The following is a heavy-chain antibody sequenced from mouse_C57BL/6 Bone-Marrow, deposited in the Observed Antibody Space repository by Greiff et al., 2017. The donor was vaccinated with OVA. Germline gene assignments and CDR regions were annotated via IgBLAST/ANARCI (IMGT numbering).Heavy chain of an antibody. J-gene: IGHJ2*01. Sequence: VKVVESGAELVRPGTSVKVSCKASGYAFTNYLIEWVKQRPGQGLEWIGVINPGSGGTNYNEKFKGKATLTADKSSSTAYMQLSSLTSEDSAVYFCARMYYGYYFDYWGQGTTLTVSS. CDR3: ARMYYGYYFDY. V-gene: IGHV1-54*01. CDR2: INPGSGGT. D-gene: IGHD2-2*01. CDR1: GYAFTNYL.